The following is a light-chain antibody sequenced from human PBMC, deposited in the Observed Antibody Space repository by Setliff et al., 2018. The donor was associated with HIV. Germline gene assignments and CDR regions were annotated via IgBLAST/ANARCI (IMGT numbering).Light chain of an antibody. J-gene: IGLJ1*01. CDR1: SSDVGSYNL. Sequence: QSALTQPASVSGSPGQSITISCTGTSSDVGSYNLVSWYQQHPGKAPKLIISEVTKRPSGVSNRFSGSKSGNTASLTISGVQPGDETDYYCCSYRGGGTYGFGSGTRSPS. CDR2: EVT. V-gene: IGLV2-23*02. CDR3: CSYRGGGTYG.